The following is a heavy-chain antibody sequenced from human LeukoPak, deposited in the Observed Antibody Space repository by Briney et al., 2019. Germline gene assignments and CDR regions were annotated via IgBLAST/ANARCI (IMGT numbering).Heavy chain of an antibody. CDR2: INSRSTHT. D-gene: IGHD1-26*01. V-gene: IGHV3-21*01. Sequence: PGGSLRLSCAGSGFTFSRDAMNWVRQAPGKGLEWVSSINSRSTHTAYADSVKGRFTISGDNGSNSVFLQMNSLGVDDTAIYFCARGGGSYSYWGQGVRVTVSS. CDR1: GFTFSRDA. J-gene: IGHJ4*02. CDR3: ARGGGSYSY.